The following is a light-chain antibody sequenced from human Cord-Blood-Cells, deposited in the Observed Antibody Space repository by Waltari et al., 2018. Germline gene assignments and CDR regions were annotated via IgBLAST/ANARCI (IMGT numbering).Light chain of an antibody. CDR3: SSYTGSSTLV. CDR2: EVS. V-gene: IGLV2-14*01. J-gene: IGLJ2*01. Sequence: QSALTQPASVSGSPGQSITTSCTGTSSDVGGYNYVSWYQQHPGKAPKLMIYEVSNRPSGVSNRFSGSKSGNTASLTISGLQAEDEADYYCSSYTGSSTLVFGGGTKLTVL. CDR1: SSDVGGYNY.